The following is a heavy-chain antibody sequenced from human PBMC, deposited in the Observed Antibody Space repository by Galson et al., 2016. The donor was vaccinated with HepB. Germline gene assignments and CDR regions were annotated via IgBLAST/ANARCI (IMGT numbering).Heavy chain of an antibody. V-gene: IGHV5-51*01. Sequence: QSGAEVKKPGESLKISCQGSGYSFAKYWIVWARQMPGKGLEWMGIIYPGDSDTTYSPSFQGQVTIPADKSISTAYLQWSSLNASDTAMYYCARQVGATHDHWGQGTLVTVSS. J-gene: IGHJ4*02. CDR1: GYSFAKYW. D-gene: IGHD1-26*01. CDR2: IYPGDSDT. CDR3: ARQVGATHDH.